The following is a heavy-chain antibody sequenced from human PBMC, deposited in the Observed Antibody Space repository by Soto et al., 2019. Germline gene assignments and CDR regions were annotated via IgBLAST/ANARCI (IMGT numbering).Heavy chain of an antibody. CDR2: IYRSGHA. D-gene: IGHD3-3*01. J-gene: IGHJ6*02. Sequence: SETLSLTCTVSGDSISIGGFYWSWIRQRPGKGLEWMGYIYRSGHAYYNPSLETRLTISVDTSRNQFSLKVSSVTAADTAVYYCARKIDFSSRSFYYPAWGGWGQGTTGAVAS. CDR1: GDSISIGGFY. V-gene: IGHV4-31*03. CDR3: ARKIDFSSRSFYYPAWGG.